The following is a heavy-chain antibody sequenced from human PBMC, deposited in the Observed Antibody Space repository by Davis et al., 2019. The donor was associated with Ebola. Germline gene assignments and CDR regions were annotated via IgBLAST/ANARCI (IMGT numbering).Heavy chain of an antibody. CDR1: GGTFSSYA. V-gene: IGHV1-69*13. CDR3: ARLVPFGEGGMDV. D-gene: IGHD3-16*01. Sequence: AASVKVSCKASGGTFSSYAISWVRQAPGQGLEWMGGIIPIFGTANYAQKFQSRVTITADESTSTAYMELSSLRSEDTAVYYCARLVPFGEGGMDVWGQGTTVTVSS. J-gene: IGHJ6*02. CDR2: IIPIFGTA.